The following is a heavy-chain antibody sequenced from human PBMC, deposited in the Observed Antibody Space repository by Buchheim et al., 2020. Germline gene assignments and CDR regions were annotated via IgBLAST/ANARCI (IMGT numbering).Heavy chain of an antibody. J-gene: IGHJ5*02. V-gene: IGHV3-30*03. CDR2: ISYDGSNK. Sequence: QVQLVESGGGVVQPGRSLRLSCAASGFTFSSYGMHWVRQAPGKGLEWVAVISYDGSNKYYADSVKGRFTISRDNSKNTLYLQMNSLRAEDTAVYYCARSWTSYNWFDPWGQGTL. D-gene: IGHD3/OR15-3a*01. CDR1: GFTFSSYG. CDR3: ARSWTSYNWFDP.